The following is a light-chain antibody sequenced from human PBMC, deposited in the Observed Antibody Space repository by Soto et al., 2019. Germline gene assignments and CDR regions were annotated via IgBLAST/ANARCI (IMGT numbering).Light chain of an antibody. CDR1: QGIRSN. J-gene: IGKJ2*01. CDR3: RQHDGDTYS. Sequence: DVQMTQSPSSLSASVGDRVTITCRASQGIRSNLNWYQQKPGQAPKRLIYGASTLQSGVPSRFGGSGSGTEFPLTITSLQPEDFATYYRRQHDGDTYSFGQGT. CDR2: GAS. V-gene: IGKV1-17*01.